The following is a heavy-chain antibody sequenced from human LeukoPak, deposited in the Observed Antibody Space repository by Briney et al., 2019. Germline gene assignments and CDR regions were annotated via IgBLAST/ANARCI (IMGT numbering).Heavy chain of an antibody. CDR3: ARNLRPDFDY. V-gene: IGHV6-1*01. D-gene: IGHD5-12*01. CDR2: TYYRSKWIH. J-gene: IGHJ4*02. Sequence: SQTLSLTCAISGDSVSSDSSAWNWIRQSPSRGPEWLGRTYYRSKWIHDYALSVKSRITINPDTSENQFSLHLTSVTPEDTAVYYCARNLRPDFDYWGQGTLVTVSS. CDR1: GDSVSSDSSA.